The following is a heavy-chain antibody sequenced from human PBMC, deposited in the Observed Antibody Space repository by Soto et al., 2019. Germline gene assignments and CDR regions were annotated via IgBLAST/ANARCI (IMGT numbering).Heavy chain of an antibody. V-gene: IGHV3-72*01. Sequence: EVQLVESGGGLVQPGGSLRLSCAASGFTFSDHYMDWVRQAPGKGLEWVGRSRNKANSHTTEYAASVKGRFTISREDSTNTLDRQMNSRKTEDTAVYYCGRGKGTGHDPAVGCMDVWGQGTTVTVSS. CDR1: GFTFSDHY. CDR3: GRGKGTGHDPAVGCMDV. D-gene: IGHD6-19*01. J-gene: IGHJ6*02. CDR2: SRNKANSHTT.